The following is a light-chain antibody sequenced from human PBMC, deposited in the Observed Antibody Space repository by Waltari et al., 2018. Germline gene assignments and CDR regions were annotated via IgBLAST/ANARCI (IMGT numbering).Light chain of an antibody. J-gene: IGKJ4*01. Sequence: AIQMTQSPPSLSASVGDTVTIPCRASQDLDNHLTWYQQKPGKAPKLLVYGTSILQTMGPSRFSGSRSGTTFALTISSLQPADSATYYCLQDRTGLTFGGGTKVEI. CDR2: GTS. CDR1: QDLDNH. CDR3: LQDRTGLT. V-gene: IGKV1-6*02.